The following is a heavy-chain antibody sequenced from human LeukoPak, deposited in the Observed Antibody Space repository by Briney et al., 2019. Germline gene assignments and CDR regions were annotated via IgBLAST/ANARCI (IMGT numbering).Heavy chain of an antibody. J-gene: IGHJ4*02. CDR3: ASWAGYCSSNNCYATSLDY. D-gene: IGHD2-2*01. CDR2: ISAYNVNA. CDR1: GYTFTSYG. Sequence: ASVKVSCKASGYTFTSYGISWVRQAPGQGLEWMGWISAYNVNANFAQKLQGRVTMTTDTSTNTAYMELRSLRSDDTAVYYCASWAGYCSSNNCYATSLDYWGQGTLVTVSA. V-gene: IGHV1-18*01.